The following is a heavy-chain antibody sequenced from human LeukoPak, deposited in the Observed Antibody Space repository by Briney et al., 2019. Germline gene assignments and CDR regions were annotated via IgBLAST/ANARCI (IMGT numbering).Heavy chain of an antibody. D-gene: IGHD2-2*01. Sequence: SETLSLTCAVYGVSFSGYYWSWIRQPPGKGLEWIGEINHSGSTNYNPSLKSRVTISVDTSKNQFSLKLSSVTAADTAVYYCGRGVRNFEVVPAARKIDSWGQEPLFTVSS. CDR2: INHSGST. CDR1: GVSFSGYY. V-gene: IGHV4-34*01. CDR3: GRGVRNFEVVPAARKIDS. J-gene: IGHJ4*02.